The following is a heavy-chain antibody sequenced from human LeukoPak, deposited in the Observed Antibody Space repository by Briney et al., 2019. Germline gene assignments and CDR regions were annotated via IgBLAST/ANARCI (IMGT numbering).Heavy chain of an antibody. J-gene: IGHJ4*02. Sequence: GGSLRLSYAASGFTFSSYSMNWVRQAPGKGLEWVSSISSSSSYIYYADSVKGRFTISRDNAKNSLYLQMNSLRAEDTAVYYCARVRTRNYYDSSGYYIDWGQGTLVTVSS. CDR3: ARVRTRNYYDSSGYYID. CDR2: ISSSSSYI. D-gene: IGHD3-22*01. CDR1: GFTFSSYS. V-gene: IGHV3-21*01.